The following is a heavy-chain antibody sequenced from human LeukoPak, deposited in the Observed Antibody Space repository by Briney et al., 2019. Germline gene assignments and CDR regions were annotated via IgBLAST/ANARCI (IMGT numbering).Heavy chain of an antibody. V-gene: IGHV3-48*03. CDR3: AREGTAMVSFDY. J-gene: IGHJ4*02. D-gene: IGHD5-18*01. Sequence: GGSLRLSCAASGFTFSNSEMNWVRQAPGKGLEWVSYISSGGNTIYYADSVKGRFTISRDNAKNSLYLQMNSLRAEDTAVYYCAREGTAMVSFDYWGQGTLVTVSS. CDR1: GFTFSNSE. CDR2: ISSGGNTI.